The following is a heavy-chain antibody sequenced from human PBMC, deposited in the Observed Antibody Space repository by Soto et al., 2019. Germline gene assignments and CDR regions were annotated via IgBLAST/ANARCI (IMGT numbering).Heavy chain of an antibody. Sequence: QVQLVQSGAEVRKPGSSVKVSCKASGGTFSSYAISWVRQAPGQGLEWMGGIIPIFDTSNYAQKFQGRVTITADKSTTTAYMELSSLRSEDTAVYYCARDGYATFYYDSSGSSYFDSWGEGTLVTVSS. D-gene: IGHD3-22*01. CDR1: GGTFSSYA. V-gene: IGHV1-69*06. J-gene: IGHJ4*02. CDR3: ARDGYATFYYDSSGSSYFDS. CDR2: IIPIFDTS.